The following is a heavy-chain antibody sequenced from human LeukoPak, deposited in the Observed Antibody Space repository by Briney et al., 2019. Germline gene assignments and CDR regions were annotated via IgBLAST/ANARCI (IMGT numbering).Heavy chain of an antibody. D-gene: IGHD3-9*01. CDR1: GCSISSGDYY. CDR2: IYYSGST. J-gene: IGHJ6*02. CDR3: ASEVLRYFDWLLPAGMDV. Sequence: PSQTLSLTGTVSGCSISSGDYYWSWIRQPPGKGLEWIGYIYYSGSTYYNPSLKSRVTISVDTSKNQFSMKLSSVTAADTAVYYCASEVLRYFDWLLPAGMDVWGQGTTVTVSS. V-gene: IGHV4-30-4*01.